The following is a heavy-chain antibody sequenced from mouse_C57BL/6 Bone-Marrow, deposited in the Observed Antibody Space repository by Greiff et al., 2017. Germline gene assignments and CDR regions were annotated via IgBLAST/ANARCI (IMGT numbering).Heavy chain of an antibody. V-gene: IGHV7-1*01. CDR2: SRNKANDYTT. D-gene: IGHD2-4*01. CDR3: ARDAAYYDYNVWYVDV. Sequence: EVMLVESGGGLVQSGRSLRLSCATSGFTFSDFYMEWVRQAPGKGLEWIAASRNKANDYTTEYSASVKGRFIVSRDTSQSILYLQMNALRAEDTAIYYCARDAAYYDYNVWYVDVWGTGTTVTVSS. J-gene: IGHJ1*03. CDR1: GFTFSDFY.